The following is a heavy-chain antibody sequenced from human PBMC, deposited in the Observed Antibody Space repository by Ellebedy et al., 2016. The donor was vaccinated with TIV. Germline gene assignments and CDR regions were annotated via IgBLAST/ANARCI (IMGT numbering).Heavy chain of an antibody. CDR3: AREWYSSGKAAPVNY. CDR1: GFTFSNFV. V-gene: IGHV3-30-3*01. J-gene: IGHJ4*02. Sequence: PGGSLRLSCAASGFTFSNFVMHWVRQTPGQGLEWVAVIGSDGGSGIYADSVKGRFTISRDDSKNTLYLQMSSLRPEDTAVYYCAREWYSSGKAAPVNYWGQGTLVTVSS. D-gene: IGHD3-22*01. CDR2: IGSDGGSG.